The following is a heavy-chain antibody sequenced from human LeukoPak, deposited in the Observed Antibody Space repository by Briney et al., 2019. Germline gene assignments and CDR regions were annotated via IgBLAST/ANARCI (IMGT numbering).Heavy chain of an antibody. J-gene: IGHJ4*02. D-gene: IGHD3-22*01. Sequence: SETLSLTCAVSGGSISSSNWWSWVRQPPGKGLEWIGEIYHSGSTNYNPSLKSRVTISVDKSKNQFSLKLGSVTAADTAVYYCACLRGYDSSGYSEPQGNWGQGTLVTVSS. CDR2: IYHSGST. V-gene: IGHV4-4*02. CDR1: GGSISSSNW. CDR3: ACLRGYDSSGYSEPQGN.